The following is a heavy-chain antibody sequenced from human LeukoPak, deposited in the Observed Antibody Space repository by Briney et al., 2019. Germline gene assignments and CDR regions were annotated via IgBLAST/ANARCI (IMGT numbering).Heavy chain of an antibody. J-gene: IGHJ4*02. CDR1: GFTFSSYW. CDR2: INQDGSEK. V-gene: IGHV3-7*03. D-gene: IGHD5-24*01. Sequence: GGSLRLSCAASGFTFSSYWMSWVRQAPGKGLEWVANINQDGSEKYYVDSVKGRFTISRDNANSSLYLQMNSLRAEDTAVYYCARTATPMAYFDYWGRGTLVTVSS. CDR3: ARTATPMAYFDY.